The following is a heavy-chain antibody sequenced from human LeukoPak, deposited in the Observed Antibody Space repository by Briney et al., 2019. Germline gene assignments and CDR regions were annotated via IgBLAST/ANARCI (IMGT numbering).Heavy chain of an antibody. V-gene: IGHV3-48*03. J-gene: IGHJ6*04. CDR3: AELGIAMIGGV. CDR1: GFTFSSYE. Sequence: GGSLRLSCAASGFTFSSYEMNWVRQAPGKGLGWVSYISSSGSTIYYADSVKGRFTISRDNAKNSLYLQMNSLRAEDTAVYYCAELGIAMIGGVWGKGTTVTISS. D-gene: IGHD3-10*02. CDR2: ISSSGSTI.